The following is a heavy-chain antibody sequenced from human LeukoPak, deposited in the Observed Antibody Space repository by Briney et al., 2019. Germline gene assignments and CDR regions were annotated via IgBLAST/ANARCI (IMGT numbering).Heavy chain of an antibody. V-gene: IGHV1-2*02. D-gene: IGHD3-10*01. CDR3: ARDITMVRGVMRFFDY. CDR1: GYTFTGYY. Sequence: ASVKVSCKASGYTFTGYYMHWVRQAPGRGLEWMGWINPNSGGTNYAQKFQGRVTMTRDTSISTAHMELSRLRSDDTAVYYCARDITMVRGVMRFFDYWGQGTLVTVSS. CDR2: INPNSGGT. J-gene: IGHJ4*02.